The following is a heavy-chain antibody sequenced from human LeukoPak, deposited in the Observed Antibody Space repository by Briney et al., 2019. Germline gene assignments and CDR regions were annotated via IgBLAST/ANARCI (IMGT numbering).Heavy chain of an antibody. Sequence: SETLSLTCAVYGGSFSGYYWSWIRQPPGKGLEWIGEINHSGSTNYNPSLKSRVTISVDTSKNQFSLKLSSVTAADTAVYYCARLHHSGYYYDSSGYYFWAFDIWGQGTMVTVSS. V-gene: IGHV4-34*01. CDR1: GGSFSGYY. D-gene: IGHD3-22*01. J-gene: IGHJ3*02. CDR2: INHSGST. CDR3: ARLHHSGYYYDSSGYYFWAFDI.